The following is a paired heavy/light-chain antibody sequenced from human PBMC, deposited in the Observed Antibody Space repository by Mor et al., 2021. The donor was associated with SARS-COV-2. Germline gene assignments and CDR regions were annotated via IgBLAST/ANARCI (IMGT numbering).Heavy chain of an antibody. V-gene: IGHV3-33*03. CDR2: IWHDGSSQ. CDR3: ATEMVGTSDFEY. D-gene: IGHD1-26*01. Sequence: QVQLVESGGGVVQPGRSLRLSCAASGFIFSNYGMHWVRQAPGKGLDWVSGIWHDGSSQYYANSVKGRFTISRDNSKNTLYLQLNSLRAEDTAVYYCATEMVGTSDFEYWGQGTLVSVSS. CDR1: GFIFSNYG. J-gene: IGHJ4*02.
Light chain of an antibody. CDR1: SNNVGNHG. CDR2: RNN. V-gene: IGLV10-54*01. CDR3: SAWDSSLGVWV. Sequence: QAGLTQPPSVSKGLRQTATLTCTGNSNNVGNHGAAWLQQHQGHPPKVLSYRNNNRPSGISERLSASRSGNTASLTITGLQPEDEADYYCSAWDSSLGVWVFGGGTKVTVL. J-gene: IGLJ3*02.